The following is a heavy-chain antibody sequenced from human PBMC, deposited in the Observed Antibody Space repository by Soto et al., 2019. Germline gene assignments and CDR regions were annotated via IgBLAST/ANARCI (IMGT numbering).Heavy chain of an antibody. CDR3: ARNRGGILTQIDY. V-gene: IGHV1-69*02. Sequence: QVQLVQSGAEVKKPGSSVKVSCKASGGTFSSYTISWVRQAPGQGLEWMGRIIPILGIANYAQKFRGRVTITADKSTSTAYMELSSLRSEDTAVYYCARNRGGILTQIDYWGQGTLVTVSS. CDR1: GGTFSSYT. J-gene: IGHJ4*02. D-gene: IGHD3-9*01. CDR2: IIPILGIA.